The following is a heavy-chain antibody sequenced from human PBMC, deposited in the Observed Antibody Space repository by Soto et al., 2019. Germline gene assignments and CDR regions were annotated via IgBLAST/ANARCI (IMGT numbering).Heavy chain of an antibody. J-gene: IGHJ3*02. CDR3: ARGLIVGVPQGALDI. CDR2: LTPIFGSA. CDR1: GGTFSSYA. Sequence: QVHLVQSGAEVQKPGSSVKVSCKASGGTFSSYAIDWVRQAPGQGLEWMGGLTPIFGSANYAQRFQGRITITADESTSTAYMDLSSLRSEDTAVYFCARGLIVGVPQGALDIWGQGTMVTVS. D-gene: IGHD1-26*01. V-gene: IGHV1-69*01.